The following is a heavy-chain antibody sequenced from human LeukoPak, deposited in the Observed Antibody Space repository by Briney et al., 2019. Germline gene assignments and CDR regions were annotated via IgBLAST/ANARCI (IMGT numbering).Heavy chain of an antibody. CDR1: GFXFSSYG. CDR3: ASHGGL. J-gene: IGHJ4*02. D-gene: IGHD5-12*01. Sequence: PGGSLRLSCAASGFXFSSYGIHWVRQAPGKGLEWVAVIWYDGSNKNYADSVKGRFTISRDNSKNTLYLQMNSLRVEDTAVYFCASHGGLWGQGTLVTVSS. V-gene: IGHV3-33*01. CDR2: IWYDGSNK.